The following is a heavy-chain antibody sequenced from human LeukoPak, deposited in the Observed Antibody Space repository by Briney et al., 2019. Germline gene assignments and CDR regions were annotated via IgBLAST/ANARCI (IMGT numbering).Heavy chain of an antibody. D-gene: IGHD3-3*01. CDR1: GFTVSSNY. Sequence: PAGYLRLSCAASGFTVSSNYMSWVRQAAGKGLEWVFVIYSGGSTYYADSVKGRFTISRDNSMNTLYLQMNSLRAEDTAVYYCASESVLRIDDFWSGQTWAQGTVLTVSS. CDR3: ASESVLRIDDFWSGQT. V-gene: IGHV3-66*02. CDR2: IYSGGST. J-gene: IGHJ5*02.